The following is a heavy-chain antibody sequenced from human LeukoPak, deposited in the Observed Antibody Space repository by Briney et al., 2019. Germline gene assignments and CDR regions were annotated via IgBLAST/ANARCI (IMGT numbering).Heavy chain of an antibody. D-gene: IGHD3-3*01. Sequence: KPSETLSLTCTVSGASISNSFYYWGWIRQPPGKGLEWIGTIYFRGSTHYNPSLRSRVTIPLDTSRNQFSLELTSVTAADTAVYYCARHLALYDSAPQLGYWGQGTLVTVSS. CDR3: ARHLALYDSAPQLGY. J-gene: IGHJ4*02. V-gene: IGHV4-39*01. CDR1: GASISNSFYY. CDR2: IYFRGST.